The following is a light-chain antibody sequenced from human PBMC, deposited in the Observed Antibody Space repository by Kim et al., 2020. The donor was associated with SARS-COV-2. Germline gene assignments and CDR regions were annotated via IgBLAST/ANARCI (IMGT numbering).Light chain of an antibody. Sequence: SVSPVQTARITCSGDKLGDKYACWYQQKPGQSPVLVIYQDSKRPSGIPERFSGSNSGNTATLTISGTQAMDEADYYCQAWDSSTAVFGGGTQLTVL. CDR2: QDS. CDR3: QAWDSSTAV. J-gene: IGLJ3*02. CDR1: KLGDKY. V-gene: IGLV3-1*01.